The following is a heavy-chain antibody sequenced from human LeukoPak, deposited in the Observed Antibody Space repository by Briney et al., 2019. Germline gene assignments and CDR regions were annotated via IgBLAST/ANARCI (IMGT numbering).Heavy chain of an antibody. CDR2: ISAYNGNT. Sequence: GASVKVSCKASGYTFTSYGISWVRQAPGQGLEWMGWISAYNGNTNYAQKLQGRVTMTTDTSTSTAYMELRSLRSEDTAVYYCARGRSYSSSWYTYYYYYYMDVWGKGTTVTVSS. CDR3: ARGRSYSSSWYTYYYYYYMDV. J-gene: IGHJ6*03. D-gene: IGHD6-13*01. CDR1: GYTFTSYG. V-gene: IGHV1-18*01.